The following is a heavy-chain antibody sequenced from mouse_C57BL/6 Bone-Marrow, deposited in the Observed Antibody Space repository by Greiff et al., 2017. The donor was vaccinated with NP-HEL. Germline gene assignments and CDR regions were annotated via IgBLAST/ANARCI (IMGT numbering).Heavy chain of an antibody. CDR2: INPNYGTT. CDR3: ARWEKTRGSSPFDY. J-gene: IGHJ2*01. V-gene: IGHV1-39*01. Sequence: VQLQQSGPELVKPGASVKISCKASGYTFTDYYVNWVKQSHGKSLEWIGDINPNYGTTSYNQKFKGKATLTVDQSSSTAYMQLNSLTSEDSAVYYCARWEKTRGSSPFDYWGQGTTLTVSS. CDR1: GYTFTDYY. D-gene: IGHD1-1*01.